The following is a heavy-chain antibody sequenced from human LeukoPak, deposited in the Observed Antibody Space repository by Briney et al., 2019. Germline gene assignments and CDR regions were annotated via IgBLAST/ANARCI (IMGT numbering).Heavy chain of an antibody. J-gene: IGHJ4*01. CDR2: SDPNSGGK. D-gene: IGHD5-12*01. CDR1: GYTFTGYY. V-gene: IGHV1-2*02. CDR3: ARDTGGYDLAY. Sequence: ASIQVSCKASGYTFTGYYMKWVRQAPGQALEWMGWSDPNSGGKKDARKCQGRVTMTRDTSSNTADRELSRLISDDTAVYYCARDTGGYDLAYWGQGTLLTVSS.